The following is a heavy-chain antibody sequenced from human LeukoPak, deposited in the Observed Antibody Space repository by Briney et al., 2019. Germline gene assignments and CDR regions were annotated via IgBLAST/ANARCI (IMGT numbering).Heavy chain of an antibody. V-gene: IGHV3-7*01. J-gene: IGHJ4*02. D-gene: IGHD3-22*01. CDR3: ARDLGAYYDSSGYIY. Sequence: PGGSLRLPCVASGFSLRNYWMSWVRQAPGKGLEWVANIKQDESEKYYVDSVKGRFTISRDNAKNSLYLQMNSLRAEDTAVYYCARDLGAYYDSSGYIYWGQGTLVTVSS. CDR2: IKQDESEK. CDR1: GFSLRNYW.